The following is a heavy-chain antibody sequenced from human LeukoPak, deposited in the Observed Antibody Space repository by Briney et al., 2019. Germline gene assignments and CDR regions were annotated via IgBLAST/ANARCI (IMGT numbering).Heavy chain of an antibody. Sequence: SETLSLTWTVSGGSISSGSYYWSWIRQPAGKGLEWIGRLYTSGSTNYNPSLKSRVTISVDTSKNQFSLKLSSVTAADTAVYYCAVGGLAGDYWGQGTLVTVPS. CDR1: GGSISSGSYY. CDR2: LYTSGST. CDR3: AVGGLAGDY. J-gene: IGHJ4*02. V-gene: IGHV4-61*02.